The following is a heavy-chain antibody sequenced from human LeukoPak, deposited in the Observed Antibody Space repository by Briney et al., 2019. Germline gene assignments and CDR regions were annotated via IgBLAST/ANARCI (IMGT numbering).Heavy chain of an antibody. CDR2: IYYSGST. CDR1: GGSISSSHYY. V-gene: IGHV4-39*02. CDR3: ARDSPGSSAWYM. D-gene: IGHD6-19*01. J-gene: IGHJ4*02. Sequence: SETLSLTCTVSGGSISSSHYYWGWIRQPPGKGLEWIGSIYYSGSTYYNPSLKSRVTISVDTSKNQFSLKLSSVTAADTALYYCARDSPGSSAWYMWGQGTLVTVSS.